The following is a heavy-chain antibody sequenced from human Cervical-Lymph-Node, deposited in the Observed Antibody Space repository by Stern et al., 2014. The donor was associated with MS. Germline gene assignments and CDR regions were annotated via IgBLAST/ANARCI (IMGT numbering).Heavy chain of an antibody. CDR1: GYSFTIYY. J-gene: IGHJ4*02. V-gene: IGHV5-51*03. CDR3: ARHVQGFDY. CDR2: IYPYDSDT. Sequence: VQLVQSGAEVKKPGESLKISCKLSGYSFTIYYIAWGRQMPGKGLEWMGVIYPYDSDTTYSPSFQGQVTIAADNSITTTYLQSSSLRASDTAMYYCARHVQGFDYWGQGTLVTVSS.